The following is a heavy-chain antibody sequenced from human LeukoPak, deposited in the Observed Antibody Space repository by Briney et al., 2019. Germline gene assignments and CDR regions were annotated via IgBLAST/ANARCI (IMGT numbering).Heavy chain of an antibody. J-gene: IGHJ4*02. D-gene: IGHD3-22*01. CDR2: IHHSGRT. V-gene: IGHV4-30-4*08. CDR1: GGSIRSGDYY. Sequence: SETLSLTCTVSGGSIRSGDYYWSWIRQPPGKGLEWIGYIHHSGRTYYNPSLNSRVTVSVDTSKNQFSLKLSSVTAADTAVYYCARELGGYFDGYYFDYWGQGTLVTVSS. CDR3: ARELGGYFDGYYFDY.